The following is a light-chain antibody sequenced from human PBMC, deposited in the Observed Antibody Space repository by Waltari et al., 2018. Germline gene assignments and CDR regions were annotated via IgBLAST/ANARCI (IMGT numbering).Light chain of an antibody. CDR2: DIF. CDR1: SSNLGKNY. Sequence: QSVLTQPPSVSAAPGQKVTISCSGRSSNLGKNYVFWYQQIPGQAPKLHIYDIFKRPSGIPPRFSGSSACTSATLGITGLQTGDEAAYYCTTWDSSLSAGAFGPGTKVTVL. CDR3: TTWDSSLSAGA. J-gene: IGLJ1*01. V-gene: IGLV1-51*01.